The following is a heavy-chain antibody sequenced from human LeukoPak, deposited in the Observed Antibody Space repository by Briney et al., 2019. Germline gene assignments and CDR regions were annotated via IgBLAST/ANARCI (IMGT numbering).Heavy chain of an antibody. D-gene: IGHD3-10*01. J-gene: IGHJ4*02. CDR2: IYTGGST. CDR3: ARSRGRKVTPFDY. CDR1: GGSISTYY. Sequence: SETLSLTCTVSGGSISTYYWSWIRQPPGKGLEWIGYIYTGGSTDYNPSRKSRVTISLDTSNNQFSLNLSSVTAADTAVYYCARSRGRKVTPFDYWGQGILVTVSS. V-gene: IGHV4-4*09.